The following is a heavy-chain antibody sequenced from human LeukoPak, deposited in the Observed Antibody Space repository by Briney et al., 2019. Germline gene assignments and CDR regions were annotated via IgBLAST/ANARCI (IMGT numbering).Heavy chain of an antibody. Sequence: SETLSLTCAVYGGSFSGYYWSWIRQPPGKGLEWIGYINYSGSTNYNPSLKSRVTISVDTSKNQFSLKLTSMTAADTAVYYCARVSGRRVVTATSYYFDYWGQGTLVTVSS. CDR3: ARVSGRRVVTATSYYFDY. CDR2: INYSGST. J-gene: IGHJ4*02. D-gene: IGHD2-21*02. V-gene: IGHV4-59*01. CDR1: GGSFSGYY.